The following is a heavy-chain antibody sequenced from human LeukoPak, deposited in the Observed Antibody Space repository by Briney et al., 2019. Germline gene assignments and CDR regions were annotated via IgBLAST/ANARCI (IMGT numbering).Heavy chain of an antibody. Sequence: PETLSLTCTVSGGSVSSYYWSWIRQPPGKGLEWIGYIYYSGSTNYNPSLKSRVTISVDTSKNQFSLKLSSVTAADTAVYYCAGVFPLRNWFDPWGQGTLVTVSS. J-gene: IGHJ5*02. CDR2: IYYSGST. D-gene: IGHD5-12*01. V-gene: IGHV4-59*02. CDR3: AGVFPLRNWFDP. CDR1: GGSVSSYY.